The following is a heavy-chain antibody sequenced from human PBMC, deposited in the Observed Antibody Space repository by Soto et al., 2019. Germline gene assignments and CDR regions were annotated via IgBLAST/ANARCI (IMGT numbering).Heavy chain of an antibody. CDR1: GFSLSTSEVG. CDR3: AHRRSDCTGGSCYRWFAS. V-gene: IGHV2-5*02. CDR2: IYWDDDK. Sequence: QITLKESGPTLVKATQTLTLTCTFSGFSLSTSEVGVGWIRQPLGKALEWLAVIYWDDDKRYSPSLKTRLTLTKDTSNNQVVLTMTNVDAVDTATYYCAHRRSDCTGGSCYRWFASWGQGTLVTVS. D-gene: IGHD2-15*01. J-gene: IGHJ5*01.